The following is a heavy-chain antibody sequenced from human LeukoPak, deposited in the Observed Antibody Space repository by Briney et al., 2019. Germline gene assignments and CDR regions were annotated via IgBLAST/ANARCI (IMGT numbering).Heavy chain of an antibody. V-gene: IGHV3-11*06. CDR1: GFTFSNYY. CDR3: ARDGDPYYDILTGYSEKYYFDY. CDR2: ISSSSSYT. Sequence: GGSLRLSCAASGFTFSNYYMRWLRQAPGKGLEWVSYISSSSSYTNYADSVKRRFTISRDNAKNSLYVQMNSLRAEDMAVYYCARDGDPYYDILTGYSEKYYFDYWGQGTLVTVSS. J-gene: IGHJ4*02. D-gene: IGHD3-9*01.